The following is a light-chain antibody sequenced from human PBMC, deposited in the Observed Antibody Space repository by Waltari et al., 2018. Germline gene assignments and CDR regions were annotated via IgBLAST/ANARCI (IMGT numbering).Light chain of an antibody. Sequence: DIVMTQSPDSLAVSLGERATINCKSSQSVLHSSNNKNYLTWYQQKPGQPPKLLIYWASTRESGGPDRFSGSGSGTDFTLTISSLQAADVAVYYCQQYYSTPITFGQGTRLEIK. CDR1: QSVLHSSNNKNY. CDR2: WAS. J-gene: IGKJ5*01. V-gene: IGKV4-1*01. CDR3: QQYYSTPIT.